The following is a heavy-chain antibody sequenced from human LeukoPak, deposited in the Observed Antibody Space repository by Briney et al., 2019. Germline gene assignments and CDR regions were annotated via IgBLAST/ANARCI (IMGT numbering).Heavy chain of an antibody. CDR3: ARGASGMATISDLISDY. CDR1: GFTVSSNY. V-gene: IGHV3-53*04. CDR2: IYSGGST. Sequence: GGSLRLSCAASGFTVSSNYMSWVRQAPGKGLEWVSVIYSGGSTYYADSVKGRFTISRHNSKNTLYLQMNSLRAEDTAVYYCARGASGMATISDLISDYWGQGTLVTVSS. J-gene: IGHJ4*02. D-gene: IGHD5-24*01.